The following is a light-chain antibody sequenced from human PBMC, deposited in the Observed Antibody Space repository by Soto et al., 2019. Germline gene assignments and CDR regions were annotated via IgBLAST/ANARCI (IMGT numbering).Light chain of an antibody. CDR2: DVS. V-gene: IGLV2-11*01. J-gene: IGLJ1*01. CDR3: CSYAGSDTHYV. CDR1: SSDVGGYNS. Sequence: QSVLTQPRSVSGSPGQSVTISCTGTSSDVGGYNSVSWYQQHPDKAPKFMIYDVSKRPSGVPDRFSGSKSGNTASLTISGLQAEDEADYYRCSYAGSDTHYVFGTGTKVTVL.